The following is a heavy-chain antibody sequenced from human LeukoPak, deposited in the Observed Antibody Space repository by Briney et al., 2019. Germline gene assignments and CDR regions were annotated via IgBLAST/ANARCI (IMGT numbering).Heavy chain of an antibody. V-gene: IGHV3-30*01. J-gene: IGHJ4*02. CDR1: GFTFSSYA. D-gene: IGHD6-19*01. CDR2: ISYDGSNK. Sequence: GGSLGLSCAASGFTFSSYAMHWVRQAPGKGLEWVAVISYDGSNKYYADSVKGRFTISRDNSKNTLYLQMNSLRAEDTAVYYCARSSEGFDYWGQGTLVTVSS. CDR3: ARSSEGFDY.